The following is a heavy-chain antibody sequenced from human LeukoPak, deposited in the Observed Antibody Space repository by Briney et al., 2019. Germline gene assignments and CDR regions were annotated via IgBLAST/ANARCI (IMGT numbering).Heavy chain of an antibody. Sequence: ASVKVSCKVSGYTLTELSMHWVRQAPGKGLEWMGGFDPEDGETIYAQKFQGRVTMTEDTSTDTAYMELSSLRSEDTAVYYCATSRLHDSSGYPPRPAEYFQHWGQGTLVTVSS. CDR3: ATSRLHDSSGYPPRPAEYFQH. CDR2: FDPEDGET. V-gene: IGHV1-24*01. CDR1: GYTLTELS. D-gene: IGHD3-22*01. J-gene: IGHJ1*01.